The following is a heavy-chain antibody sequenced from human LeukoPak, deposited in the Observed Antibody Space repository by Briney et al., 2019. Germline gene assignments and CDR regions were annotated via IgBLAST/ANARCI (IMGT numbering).Heavy chain of an antibody. CDR3: ARQRGGGWFGELVYAFDI. D-gene: IGHD3-10*01. J-gene: IGHJ3*02. CDR1: GGSISSYY. CDR2: IYYSGST. Sequence: SETLSLTCTVSGGSISSYYWSWIRQPPGKGPEWIGYIYYSGSTNYNPSLKSRVTISVDTSKNQFSLKLSSVTAADTAVYYCARQRGGGWFGELVYAFDIWGQGTMVTVSS. V-gene: IGHV4-59*08.